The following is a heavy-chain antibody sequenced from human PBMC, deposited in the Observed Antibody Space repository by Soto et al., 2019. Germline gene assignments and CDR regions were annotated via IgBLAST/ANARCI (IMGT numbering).Heavy chain of an antibody. Sequence: QVQVVESGGGVVQPGRSLRLSCAASGFTFSSFGMHWVRQAPGKGLEWVSLIWYDGSKKSYGDSVKGRFTISRDNSRNTVYFKMNSLRADDTAVYYCARDASYYSLWSGYYPSRNGMDVWGQGTTVTVSS. CDR3: ARDASYYSLWSGYYPSRNGMDV. CDR1: GFTFSSFG. V-gene: IGHV3-33*01. CDR2: IWYDGSKK. J-gene: IGHJ6*02. D-gene: IGHD3-3*01.